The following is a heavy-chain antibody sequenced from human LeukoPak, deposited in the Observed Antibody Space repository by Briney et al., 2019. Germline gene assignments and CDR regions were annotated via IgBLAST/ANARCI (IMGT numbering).Heavy chain of an antibody. CDR3: ARVGYSGYDHMDY. J-gene: IGHJ4*02. CDR2: IEQDGSEK. CDR1: GFTFSSYW. D-gene: IGHD5-12*01. Sequence: GGSLRLSCAASGFTFSSYWMSWVRQAPGKGLEWVANIEQDGSEKYYVDSVKGRFTISRDNAKNSLYLQMNSLRAEDTAVYYCARVGYSGYDHMDYWGQGTLVTVSS. V-gene: IGHV3-7*01.